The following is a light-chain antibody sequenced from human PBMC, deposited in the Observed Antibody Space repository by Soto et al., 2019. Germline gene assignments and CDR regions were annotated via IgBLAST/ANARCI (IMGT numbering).Light chain of an antibody. J-gene: IGLJ1*01. CDR2: DVD. V-gene: IGLV2-14*01. Sequence: QSALTQPASVSGSPGQSITISCTGTRSDVGTFKYVSWYQRHPGKGPKLLIYDVDSRPSGVSTRFSGSKFGNKASLTISGLQAEDEADYYCSSYTSSSTLNYVFGTGTKVTVL. CDR1: RSDVGTFKY. CDR3: SSYTSSSTLNYV.